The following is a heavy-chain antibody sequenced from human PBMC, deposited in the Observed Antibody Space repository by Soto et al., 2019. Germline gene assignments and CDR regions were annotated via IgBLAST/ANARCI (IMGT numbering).Heavy chain of an antibody. CDR1: GGSFSGYS. CDR3: ARGLFSEDSYSGGWYFFDY. D-gene: IGHD3-10*01. Sequence: SETMSLTCAVYGGSFSGYSWTWIRQPPGKALEWIGQINHSGSANYNPSLKSRVTISVATPKDQFSLELASVTAADTAVYYCARGLFSEDSYSGGWYFFDYWGQGTLVTVSS. CDR2: INHSGSA. J-gene: IGHJ4*02. V-gene: IGHV4-34*01.